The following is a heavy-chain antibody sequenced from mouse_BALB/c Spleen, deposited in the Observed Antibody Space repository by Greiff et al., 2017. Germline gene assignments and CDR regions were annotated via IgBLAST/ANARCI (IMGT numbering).Heavy chain of an antibody. CDR2: ISSGSSTI. Sequence: EVKLVESGGGLVQPGGSRKLSCAASGFTFSSFGMHWVRQAPEKGLEWVAYISSGSSTIYYADTVKGRFTISRDNPKNTLFLQMTSLRSEDTAMYYCARGDDYDRDYAMDYWGQGTSVTVSS. CDR1: GFTFSSFG. J-gene: IGHJ4*01. D-gene: IGHD2-4*01. CDR3: ARGDDYDRDYAMDY. V-gene: IGHV5-17*02.